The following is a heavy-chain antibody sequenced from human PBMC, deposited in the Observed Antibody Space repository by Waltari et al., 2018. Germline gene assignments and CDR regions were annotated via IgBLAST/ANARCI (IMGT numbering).Heavy chain of an antibody. CDR3: TTGTTNYDILTGYYTFDY. J-gene: IGHJ4*02. CDR1: GFTFSNAW. V-gene: IGHV3-15*01. CDR2: IKSKTDGGTT. Sequence: EVQLVESGGGLVKPGGSLRLSCAASGFTFSNAWMSWVRKAPGKGLEGVGRIKSKTDGGTTDYAAPVKGRFTISRDDSKNTLYLQMNSLKTEDTAVYYCTTGTTNYDILTGYYTFDYWGQGTLVIVSS. D-gene: IGHD3-9*01.